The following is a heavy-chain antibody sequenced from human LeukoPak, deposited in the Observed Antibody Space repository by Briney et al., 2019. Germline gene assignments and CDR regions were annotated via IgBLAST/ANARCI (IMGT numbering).Heavy chain of an antibody. CDR3: ARDGKNVERKFDY. CDR1: GYTFTGYY. D-gene: IGHD5-24*01. J-gene: IGHJ4*02. Sequence: ASVKVSCKASGYTFTGYYMHWVRQAPGQGLEWMGWINSNSGGTNYAQKFQGRVTMTRDTSISTAYMELSRLRSDDTAVYYCARDGKNVERKFDYWGQGTLVTVSS. V-gene: IGHV1-2*02. CDR2: INSNSGGT.